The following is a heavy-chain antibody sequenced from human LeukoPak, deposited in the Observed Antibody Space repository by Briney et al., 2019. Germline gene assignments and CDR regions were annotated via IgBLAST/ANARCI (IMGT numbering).Heavy chain of an antibody. J-gene: IGHJ6*02. CDR3: AGHVSGYYKKYYYGMDV. D-gene: IGHD5-12*01. CDR1: GGSIRSYF. V-gene: IGHV4-59*08. Sequence: PSETLSLTCTVSGGSIRSYFWSWIRQPPGKGLEWIGYISDTGSTKYSPSLQSRVTISVDTTKNQFALKVRSVTAADTAVYYCAGHVSGYYKKYYYGMDVWGQGTTVTVSS. CDR2: ISDTGST.